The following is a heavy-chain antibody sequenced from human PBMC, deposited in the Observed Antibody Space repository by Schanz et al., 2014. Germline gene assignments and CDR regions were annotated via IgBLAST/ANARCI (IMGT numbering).Heavy chain of an antibody. V-gene: IGHV1-69*08. CDR2: IIPVLDRR. D-gene: IGHD2-2*01. Sequence: QVQLVQSGAEVKKPGSSVKVSCKASGGTFSNYNIYWVRQAPGQGLEWLGRIIPVLDRRHAAEKFQDRVTFTADTSTGTAYMELRSLRSDDTAVYYCARDRRRYCSTASCLHDNWFDPWGQGTLVIVSS. CDR1: GGTFSNYN. CDR3: ARDRRRYCSTASCLHDNWFDP. J-gene: IGHJ5*02.